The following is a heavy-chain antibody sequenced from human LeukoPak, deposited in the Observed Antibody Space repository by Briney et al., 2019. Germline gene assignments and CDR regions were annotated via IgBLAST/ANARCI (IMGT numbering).Heavy chain of an antibody. CDR1: GFTVAANY. CDR3: ATPGGSGDYPYPTYFNY. V-gene: IGHV3-53*01. J-gene: IGHJ4*02. Sequence: PGGSLRLSCAVSGFTVAANYMTWVRQAPGKGLEWVSVFYGGGSAYYADSVKGRFTISRDLSKNTLFLQMNSLRAEDTAVYYCATPGGSGDYPYPTYFNYWGQGTLITVSS. CDR2: FYGGGSA. D-gene: IGHD3-10*01.